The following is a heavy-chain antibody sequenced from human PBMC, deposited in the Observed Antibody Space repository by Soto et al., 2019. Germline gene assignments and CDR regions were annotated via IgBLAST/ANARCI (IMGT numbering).Heavy chain of an antibody. CDR2: ISWNGGNT. CDR3: ARDIATAVYYYMDV. V-gene: IGHV3-9*01. Sequence: SLRLSCAASGFTFDDYAMHWVRQAPGKGLEWVSGISWNGGNTDYADSVKGRFTISRDNAKNSLYLQMNSLRAEDTALYYCARDIATAVYYYMDVWGKGTTVTVAS. D-gene: IGHD6-13*01. CDR1: GFTFDDYA. J-gene: IGHJ6*03.